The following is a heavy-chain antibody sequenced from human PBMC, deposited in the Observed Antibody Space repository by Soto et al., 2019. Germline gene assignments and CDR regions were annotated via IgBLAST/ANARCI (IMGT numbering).Heavy chain of an antibody. CDR3: STSVYGSTTRCYYYYGLDV. CDR1: GGTFSSHS. J-gene: IGHJ6*04. CDR2: IIPIFGTE. V-gene: IGHV1-69*01. D-gene: IGHD2-2*01. Sequence: QVQLVQSGAEVKKPGSSVKVSCKVSGGTFSSHSINWVRQAPGQGPEWMGGIIPIFGTENYAQKFQGRVTITADESTSTAYMELSSLTSEDTALYYCSTSVYGSTTRCYYYYGLDVCGEGTTVIVSS.